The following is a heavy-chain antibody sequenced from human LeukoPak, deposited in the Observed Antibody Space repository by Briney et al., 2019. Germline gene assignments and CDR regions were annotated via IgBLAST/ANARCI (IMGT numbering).Heavy chain of an antibody. V-gene: IGHV1-18*01. Sequence: ASVKVSCKASGYTFTTVSISWVRQAPGQGLEWMGWISAHNGHSIYAQNLQGKVTMTTDTSTNTAYMELNSLTSDDTAVYYCARGDGAFDFWGQGTLVTVSS. CDR2: ISAHNGHS. CDR1: GYTFTTVS. CDR3: ARGDGAFDF. J-gene: IGHJ3*01. D-gene: IGHD5-24*01.